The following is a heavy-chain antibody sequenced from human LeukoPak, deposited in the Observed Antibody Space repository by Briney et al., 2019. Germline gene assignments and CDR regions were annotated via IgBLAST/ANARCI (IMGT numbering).Heavy chain of an antibody. CDR1: GFTFSSYA. J-gene: IGHJ1*01. V-gene: IGHV3-23*01. D-gene: IGHD2-21*02. Sequence: PGGSLRLSCAASGFTFSSYAMSWVRQAPGKGLEWVSTISNSGAGTYYADSVKGRFTISRDNSKDTLYLQMNSLRAEDTAVYYCTSWGDTTAEYFQRWGQGTLVTVSS. CDR2: ISNSGAGT. CDR3: TSWGDTTAEYFQR.